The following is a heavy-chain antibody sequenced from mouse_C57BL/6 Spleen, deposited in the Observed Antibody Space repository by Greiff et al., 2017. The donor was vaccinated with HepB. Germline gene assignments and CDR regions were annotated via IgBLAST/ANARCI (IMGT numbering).Heavy chain of an antibody. Sequence: DVMLVESGGGLVKPGGSLKLSCAASGFTFSSYAMSWVRQTPEKRLEWVATISDGGSYTYYPDNVKGRFTISRDNAKNNLYLQMSHLKSEDTAMYYCAREGLYYGSSSWYFDVWGTGTTVTVSS. J-gene: IGHJ1*03. CDR1: GFTFSSYA. D-gene: IGHD1-1*01. CDR2: ISDGGSYT. CDR3: AREGLYYGSSSWYFDV. V-gene: IGHV5-4*01.